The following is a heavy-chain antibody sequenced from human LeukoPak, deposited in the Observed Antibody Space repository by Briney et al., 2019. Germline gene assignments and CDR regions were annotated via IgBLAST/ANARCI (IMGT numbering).Heavy chain of an antibody. CDR1: GFDFSGFG. V-gene: IGHV3-NL1*01. CDR3: ARRAGAYSHPYDY. Sequence: GGSLRLSCEASGFDFSGFGMHWVRQAPGKGLEWVSFIYSDNTHYSDSVKGRFTISRDNSKNTLYLQMNSLRAEDTAVYYCARRAGAYSHPYDYWGQGTLVTVSS. J-gene: IGHJ4*02. CDR2: IYSDNT. D-gene: IGHD4/OR15-4a*01.